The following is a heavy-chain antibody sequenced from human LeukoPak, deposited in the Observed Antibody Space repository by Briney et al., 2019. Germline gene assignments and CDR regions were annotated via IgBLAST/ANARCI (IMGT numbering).Heavy chain of an antibody. D-gene: IGHD6-13*01. CDR1: GFTFSSYA. CDR2: ISYDGSNK. V-gene: IGHV3-30-3*01. Sequence: GGSLRLSCAASGFTFSSYAMHWVRQAPGKGLEWVAVISYDGSNKYYADSVKGRFTISRDNSKNTLYLQMNSPRAEDTAVYYCARSGRQQLMDVWGQGTTVTVS. J-gene: IGHJ6*02. CDR3: ARSGRQQLMDV.